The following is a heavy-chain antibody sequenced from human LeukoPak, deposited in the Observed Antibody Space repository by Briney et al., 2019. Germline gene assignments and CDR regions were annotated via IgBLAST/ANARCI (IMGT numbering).Heavy chain of an antibody. CDR1: GFTFSNYG. D-gene: IGHD3-3*01. Sequence: GGSLRLSCAASGFTFSNYGMHWVRQAPGEGLEWLSYISTSSSYIYYADSVKGRFTVSRDNAMNSLFLQMNSLIAEDTAVYYCARVGIRFLEQYYFDYWGQGTLVTVSS. J-gene: IGHJ4*02. V-gene: IGHV3-21*01. CDR3: ARVGIRFLEQYYFDY. CDR2: ISTSSSYI.